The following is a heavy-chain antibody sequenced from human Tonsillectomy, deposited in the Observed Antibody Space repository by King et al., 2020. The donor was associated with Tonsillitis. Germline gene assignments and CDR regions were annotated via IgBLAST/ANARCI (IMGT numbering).Heavy chain of an antibody. V-gene: IGHV3-30-3*02. D-gene: IGHD6-19*01. J-gene: IGHJ6*02. CDR3: AKDLEQWLTYFYGMDV. CDR1: GFTFNTYA. CDR2: ISYDGGSK. Sequence: VQLVESGGGVVQPGTSLRLSCAASGFTFNTYAVYWVRQAPGKGLEWVAVISYDGGSKYYADSVKGRISISRDNSKNALYLQMNSLRAEDTAVYYCAKDLEQWLTYFYGMDVWGQGTTVTVSS.